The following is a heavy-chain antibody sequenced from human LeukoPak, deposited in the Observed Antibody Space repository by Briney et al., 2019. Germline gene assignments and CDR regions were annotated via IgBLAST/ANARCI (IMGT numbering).Heavy chain of an antibody. CDR1: GGSISSSNW. CDR2: IYHSGST. CDR3: ARDLERRSYFDY. Sequence: SETLSLTCAVSGGSISSSNWWSWVRQPPGKGLEWIGEIYHSGSTNYNPSLKSRVTISVDKSKNQFSLKLSSVTTADTAVYYCARDLERRSYFDYWGQGTLVTVSS. J-gene: IGHJ4*02. D-gene: IGHD1-1*01. V-gene: IGHV4-4*02.